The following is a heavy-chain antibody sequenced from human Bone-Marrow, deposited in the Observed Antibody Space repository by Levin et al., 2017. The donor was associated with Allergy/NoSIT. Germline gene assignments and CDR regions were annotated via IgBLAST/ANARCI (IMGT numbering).Heavy chain of an antibody. V-gene: IGHV3-7*01. D-gene: IGHD1-26*01. CDR2: INEDGSDK. Sequence: LAGGSLRLSCVVSGLTFSDYWMTWARQVSGKGLEWVASINEDGSDKYYVDSVKGRFTISRDNAKNSLYLQMNNLRAEDTAVYYCAKQISREGYWGQGTLVTVSS. CDR3: AKQISREGY. CDR1: GLTFSDYW. J-gene: IGHJ4*02.